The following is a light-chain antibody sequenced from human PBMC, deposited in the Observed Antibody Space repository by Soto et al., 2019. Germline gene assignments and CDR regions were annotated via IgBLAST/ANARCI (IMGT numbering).Light chain of an antibody. CDR1: SSDVGSYNR. V-gene: IGLV2-18*02. Sequence: QSVLTQPPSVSGSPGQSVTISCTGTSSDVGSYNRVSWYKQPPGTAPKVMIYDVSYRPSGVPDRFSGSKSGNTASLTISGLQAEDESDYYCSSYTSSSTYVFGTGTQLTVL. CDR3: SSYTSSSTYV. CDR2: DVS. J-gene: IGLJ1*01.